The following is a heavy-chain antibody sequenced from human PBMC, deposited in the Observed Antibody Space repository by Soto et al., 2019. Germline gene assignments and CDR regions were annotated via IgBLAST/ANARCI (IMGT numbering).Heavy chain of an antibody. Sequence: QVQLVQSGSELKKPGASVKVSCKASGYTFTSYAMNWVRQAPGQGLEWMGWINTNTGNPTYAQGLTGRLVFSLDTSVSTAYLQICSLKAEDTAVYYCARESDNSRAEYFQHWGQGTLVTVSS. V-gene: IGHV7-4-1*01. CDR2: INTNTGNP. J-gene: IGHJ1*01. CDR1: GYTFTSYA. CDR3: ARESDNSRAEYFQH. D-gene: IGHD1-20*01.